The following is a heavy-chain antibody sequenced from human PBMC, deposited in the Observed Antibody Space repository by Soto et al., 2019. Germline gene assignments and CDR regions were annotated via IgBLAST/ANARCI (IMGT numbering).Heavy chain of an antibody. V-gene: IGHV1-2*04. J-gene: IGHJ3*02. CDR3: ARDGGGIAVAGNSFDI. CDR1: GHTFTGYY. CDR2: INPNSGGT. D-gene: IGHD6-19*01. Sequence: QGQLVQSGAEVKEPGASVKVSCKAPGHTFTGYYMHWVRQAPGQGLEWMGWINPNSGGTNYAQTFQGWVTMTRDTSISTAYMELSRLRSDVTAVYYCARDGGGIAVAGNSFDIWGQGTMVTVSS.